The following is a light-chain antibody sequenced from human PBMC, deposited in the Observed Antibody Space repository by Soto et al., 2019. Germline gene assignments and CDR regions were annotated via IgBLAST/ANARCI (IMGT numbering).Light chain of an antibody. CDR2: AAS. Sequence: DIQMTQSPSSLSAFVGDRVTITCQASQDIVNSLNWYQQKPGKAPKLLIYAASSLETGVPSKFSGSGYGTDFTFSISSLQPEDVATYYCQHYYSLPPTFGPGTKVDIK. J-gene: IGKJ3*01. V-gene: IGKV1-33*01. CDR3: QHYYSLPPT. CDR1: QDIVNS.